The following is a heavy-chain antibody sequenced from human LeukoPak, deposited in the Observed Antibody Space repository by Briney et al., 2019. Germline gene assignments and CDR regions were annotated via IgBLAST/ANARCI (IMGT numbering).Heavy chain of an antibody. CDR2: INHSGST. Sequence: SETLSLTCAVYGGSFSGYYWSWIRQPPGKGLEWIGEINHSGSTNYNPSLKSRVTISVDTSKNQFSLKLSSVTAAGTAVYYCARTGGSGWFDPWGQGTLVTVSS. CDR1: GGSFSGYY. D-gene: IGHD3-10*01. V-gene: IGHV4-34*01. CDR3: ARTGGSGWFDP. J-gene: IGHJ5*02.